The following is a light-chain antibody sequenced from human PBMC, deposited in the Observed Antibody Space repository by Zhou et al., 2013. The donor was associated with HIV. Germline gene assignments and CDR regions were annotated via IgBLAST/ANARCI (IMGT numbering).Light chain of an antibody. CDR1: QSVGSF. CDR2: DAS. Sequence: EIIMTQSPDTLSVSPGQGATLSCRASQSVGSFLAWYQQKPGQTPSLLMYDASTRATGFPAKFSGSGSATNFTLIISSVQSEDSAVYYCQQYNNSAPKFGPGTKVNI. CDR3: QQYNNSAPK. V-gene: IGKV3-15*01. J-gene: IGKJ1*01.